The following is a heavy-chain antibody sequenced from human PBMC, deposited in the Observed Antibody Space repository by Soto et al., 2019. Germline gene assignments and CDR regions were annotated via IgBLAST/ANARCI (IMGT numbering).Heavy chain of an antibody. D-gene: IGHD2-2*01. Sequence: GGSLRLSCAASGFTLRSYSIHWVRQAPGKGLEWVSSISSSSSYIYYADSVKGRFTISRDNAKNSLYLQMNSLRAEDTAVYYCARERGYCSSTSCYDAIDYWGQGT. CDR1: GFTLRSYS. CDR2: ISSSSSYI. V-gene: IGHV3-21*01. J-gene: IGHJ4*02. CDR3: ARERGYCSSTSCYDAIDY.